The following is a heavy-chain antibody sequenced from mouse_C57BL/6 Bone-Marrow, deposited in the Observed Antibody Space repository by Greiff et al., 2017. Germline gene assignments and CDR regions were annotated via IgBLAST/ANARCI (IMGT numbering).Heavy chain of an antibody. J-gene: IGHJ2*01. CDR3: ARGGVVATFDYYFDY. CDR2: LSSGSSTI. V-gene: IGHV5-17*01. D-gene: IGHD1-1*01. CDR1: GFTFSDYG. Sequence: EVQLVESGGGLVKPGGSLKLSCAASGFTFSDYGMHWVRQAPEKGLEWVAYLSSGSSTIYYADTVKGRFTISRDNAKNTLFLQMTILRSEDTAMYYCARGGVVATFDYYFDYWGQGTTLTVSS.